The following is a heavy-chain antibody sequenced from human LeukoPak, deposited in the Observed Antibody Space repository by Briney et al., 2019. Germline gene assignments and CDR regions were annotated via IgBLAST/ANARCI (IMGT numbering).Heavy chain of an antibody. J-gene: IGHJ6*03. CDR2: IYYTGST. D-gene: IGHD4-23*01. V-gene: IGHV4-39*01. CDR1: GGSISSSSYY. CDR3: ARLHYGGNYGYYYYYMDV. Sequence: SETLSLTCTVSGGSISSSSYYWGWIRQPPGKGLEWIGSIYYTGSTYYNPSLKSRVTISVDTCKNQFSLKLSSVTAADTAVYYCARLHYGGNYGYYYYYMDVWGKGTTVTISS.